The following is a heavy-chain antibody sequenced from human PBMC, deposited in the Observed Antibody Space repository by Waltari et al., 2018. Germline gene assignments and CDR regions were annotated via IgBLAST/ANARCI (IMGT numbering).Heavy chain of an antibody. D-gene: IGHD6-13*01. Sequence: QVQLQESGPGLVKPSETLSLTCTVSGGSISSYYWSWIRQPPGKGLEWIGYIYYSGSTNYNPSLKSRVTISVDTSKNQFSLKLSSVTAADTAVYYCAGGSSPNWFDPWGQGTLVTVSS. CDR1: GGSISSYY. V-gene: IGHV4-59*01. J-gene: IGHJ5*02. CDR3: AGGSSPNWFDP. CDR2: IYYSGST.